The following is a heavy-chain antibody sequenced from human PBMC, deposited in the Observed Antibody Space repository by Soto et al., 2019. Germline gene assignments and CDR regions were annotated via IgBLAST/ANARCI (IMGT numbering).Heavy chain of an antibody. CDR3: ARVKNTDSSGYYYHYYYYGMDV. CDR1: GFTFSDYY. V-gene: IGHV3-11*01. CDR2: ISSSGSTI. J-gene: IGHJ6*02. D-gene: IGHD3-22*01. Sequence: PGGSLRLSCAASGFTFSDYYMSWIRQAPGKGLEWVSYISSSGSTIYYADSVKGRFTISRDNAKNSLYLQMNSLRAEDTAVYYCARVKNTDSSGYYYHYYYYGMDVWGQGTTVTVSS.